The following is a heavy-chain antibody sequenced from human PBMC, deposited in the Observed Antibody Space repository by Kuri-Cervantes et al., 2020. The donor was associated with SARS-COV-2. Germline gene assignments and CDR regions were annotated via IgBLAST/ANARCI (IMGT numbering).Heavy chain of an antibody. CDR1: GYTFSSRG. V-gene: IGHV1-18*01. J-gene: IGHJ4*02. CDR2: ISTYNGNA. D-gene: IGHD1-14*01. CDR3: ARQGTTYLDS. Sequence: ASVKVSCKASGYTFSSRGFTRVRQVPGQGLEWVGYISTYNGNANYAQNFQGRVTMTTDTPTKTGHMELRRLQPDDTAIYYCARQGTTYLDSWGQGTLVTVSS.